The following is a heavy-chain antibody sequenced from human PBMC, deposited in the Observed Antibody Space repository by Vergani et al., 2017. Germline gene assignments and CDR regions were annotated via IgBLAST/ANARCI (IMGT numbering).Heavy chain of an antibody. CDR3: VKDSGEQLGRYYYYYYMDV. CDR1: GFTFSSYA. J-gene: IGHJ6*03. V-gene: IGHV3-30-3*01. D-gene: IGHD6-6*01. CDR2: ISYDGSIK. Sequence: QVQLVESGGGVVQPGRSLRLSCAASGFTFSSYAMYWVRQAPGKGLEWVALISYDGSIKYYADSVKGRFTISRDNSKNTLYLQMNSLRVEDTAVYYCVKDSGEQLGRYYYYYYMDVWGKGP.